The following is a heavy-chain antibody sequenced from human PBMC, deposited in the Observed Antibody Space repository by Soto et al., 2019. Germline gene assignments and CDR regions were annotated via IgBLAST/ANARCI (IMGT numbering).Heavy chain of an antibody. D-gene: IGHD3-22*01. J-gene: IGHJ5*02. CDR2: ISGSGGNT. V-gene: IGHV3-23*01. CDR1: GFTFSSYV. CDR3: AKEMGDYYDSSGSWFDP. Sequence: GSLRLSCAASGFTFSSYVMSWVRQAPGKGLEWVSAISGSGGNTYYADSVKGRFTISRDNSKNTLFLQMNSLGAEDTALYFCAKEMGDYYDSSGSWFDPWGQGTLVTVS.